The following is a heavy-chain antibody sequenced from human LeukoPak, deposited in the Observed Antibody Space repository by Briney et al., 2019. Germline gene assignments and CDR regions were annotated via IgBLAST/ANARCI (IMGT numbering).Heavy chain of an antibody. J-gene: IGHJ4*02. CDR2: IYYSGST. CDR1: GGSISSYY. CDR3: ARWDSYGYSGLDY. Sequence: PSETLSLTRTVSGGSISSYYWSWIRQPPGKGLEWIGYIYYSGSTNYNPSLKSRVTISVDTSKNQFSLKLSSVTAADTAVYYCARWDSYGYSGLDYWGQGTLVTVSS. D-gene: IGHD5-18*01. V-gene: IGHV4-59*01.